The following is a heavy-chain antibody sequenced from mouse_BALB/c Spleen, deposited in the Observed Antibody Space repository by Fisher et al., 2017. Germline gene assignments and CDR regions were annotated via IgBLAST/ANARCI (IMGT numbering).Heavy chain of an antibody. Sequence: KFKGKATLTADTSSSTAYMQLSSLTSEDSAVYFCASAVVEENWYFDVWGAGTTVTVS. V-gene: IGHV1-76*01. CDR3: ASAVVEENWYFDV. J-gene: IGHJ1*01. D-gene: IGHD1-1*01.